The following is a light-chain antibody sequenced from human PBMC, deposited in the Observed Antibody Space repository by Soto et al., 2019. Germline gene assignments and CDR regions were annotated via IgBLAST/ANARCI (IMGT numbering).Light chain of an antibody. V-gene: IGKV3-15*01. Sequence: EIVMTQSPATLSVSPGERATLSCRASQSVSRNLAWYQQKPGQAPRLLIYGASTRATASPARFSGSGPGTEFTLTISSLQSEDFAVYYCQQYNNWPPAFGQGTKVEIK. CDR2: GAS. CDR1: QSVSRN. CDR3: QQYNNWPPA. J-gene: IGKJ1*01.